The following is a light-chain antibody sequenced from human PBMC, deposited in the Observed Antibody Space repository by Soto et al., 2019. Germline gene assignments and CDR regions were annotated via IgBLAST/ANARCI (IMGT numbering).Light chain of an antibody. Sequence: QSVLTQPASVSGSPGQSITISCTGTSSDIGIFNYVSWYQQHPGKAPKLIIYEDTNRPSGVSDRFSGSKSGSTASLNISGLQADDEADYYCSSYTSSSALGVFGGGTKLTVL. CDR3: SSYTSSSALGV. CDR2: EDT. CDR1: SSDIGIFNY. V-gene: IGLV2-14*01. J-gene: IGLJ3*02.